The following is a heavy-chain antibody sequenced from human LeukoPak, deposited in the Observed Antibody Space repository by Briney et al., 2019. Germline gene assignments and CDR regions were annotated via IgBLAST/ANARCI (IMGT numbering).Heavy chain of an antibody. CDR3: AKDLIKEHYYGSGSYNY. Sequence: GGSLRLSCAASGFTFSTSGMSWVRQAPGKGLEWVSAISGSGGSTYYADSVKGRFTISRDNSKNTLYLQMNSLRAEDTAVYYCAKDLIKEHYYGSGSYNYWGQGTLVTVSS. V-gene: IGHV3-23*01. CDR1: GFTFSTSG. CDR2: ISGSGGST. J-gene: IGHJ4*02. D-gene: IGHD3-10*01.